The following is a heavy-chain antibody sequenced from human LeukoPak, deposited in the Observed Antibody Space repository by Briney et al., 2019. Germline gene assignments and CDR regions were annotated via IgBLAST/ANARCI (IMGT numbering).Heavy chain of an antibody. CDR2: ITPSGGST. Sequence: ASVKVSCKAFGYTFTSYYMHWVRQAPGQGLEWMGIITPSGGSTTYAQKFQGRVTMTRDTSTSTVYMELYSLRSEDTAAYYCGRGAVVGGYYYYGMDVWGQGTTVTVSS. J-gene: IGHJ6*02. V-gene: IGHV1-46*01. CDR3: GRGAVVGGYYYYGMDV. D-gene: IGHD6-19*01. CDR1: GYTFTSYY.